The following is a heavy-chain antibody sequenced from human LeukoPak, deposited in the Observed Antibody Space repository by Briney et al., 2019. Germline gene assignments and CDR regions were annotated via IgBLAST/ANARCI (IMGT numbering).Heavy chain of an antibody. V-gene: IGHV1-69*13. D-gene: IGHD6-13*01. CDR2: IIPIFGTA. CDR1: GGTFSSYA. J-gene: IGHJ4*02. Sequence: GASVKVSCKASGGTFSSYAISWVRQAPGQGLEWMGGIIPIFGTANYAQKFQGRVTITADESTSTAYMELSSLRSEDTAVYYCARALYTSRSYLATFSPTNFDYWGQGTLVTVSS. CDR3: ARALYTSRSYLATFSPTNFDY.